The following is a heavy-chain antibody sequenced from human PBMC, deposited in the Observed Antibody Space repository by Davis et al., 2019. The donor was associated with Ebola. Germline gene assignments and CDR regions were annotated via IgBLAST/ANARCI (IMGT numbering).Heavy chain of an antibody. CDR1: GFTVSSNY. J-gene: IGHJ6*02. CDR3: ARAPRVAGSYYGMDV. V-gene: IGHV3-66*01. D-gene: IGHD6-19*01. Sequence: GESLKISCAASGFTVSSNYMSWVRQAPGKGLEWVSVIYSGGSTYYADSVKGRFTISRDNAKNTLYLQMNSLRAEDTAVYYCARAPRVAGSYYGMDVWGQGTTVTVSS. CDR2: IYSGGST.